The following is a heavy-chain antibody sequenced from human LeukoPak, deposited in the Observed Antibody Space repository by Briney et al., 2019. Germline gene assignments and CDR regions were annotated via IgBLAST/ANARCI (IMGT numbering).Heavy chain of an antibody. CDR2: ISSSSNYK. CDR1: GFTFSNYS. D-gene: IGHD2-2*01. V-gene: IGHV3-21*01. J-gene: IGHJ6*02. CDR3: ARYYCISTSRHYAMDV. Sequence: GGSLRLPCAASGFTFSNYSMNWVRQAPGKGLEWVSSISSSSNYKKHADSVKGRFTISRDNAKSSLYLQMNSLRAEDTAVYYCARYYCISTSRHYAMDVWGQGTTVTVSS.